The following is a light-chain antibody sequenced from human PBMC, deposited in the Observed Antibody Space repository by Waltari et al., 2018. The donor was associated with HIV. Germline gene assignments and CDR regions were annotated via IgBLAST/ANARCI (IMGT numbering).Light chain of an antibody. CDR3: QSADSTGTYWV. CDR1: ALPPRY. V-gene: IGLV3-25*03. CDR2: RDK. J-gene: IGLJ3*02. Sequence: SYELTPPPSASVSPGQTARISFSGDALPPRYVFWYQQTPGQAPVMVIYRDKERPSGIPDRFSGSSAGTTVTLTISGVQAEDEADYYCQSADSTGTYWVFGGGTKLTVL.